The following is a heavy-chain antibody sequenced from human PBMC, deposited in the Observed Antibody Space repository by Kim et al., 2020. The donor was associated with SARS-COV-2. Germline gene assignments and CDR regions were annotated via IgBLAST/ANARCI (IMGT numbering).Heavy chain of an antibody. CDR3: GRGPARGWLLYPISQFDY. J-gene: IGHJ4*02. D-gene: IGHD3-3*01. CDR1: GGSISSGGYY. Sequence: SETLSLTCTVSGGSISSGGYYWSWLRQHPGKGLEWIGYTYYSGSTYYNPSLKSRVTISVDTSKNQFSLKLSSVTAAAAAVYYCGRGPARGWLLYPISQFDYWGQGTLVTVSS. V-gene: IGHV4-31*03. CDR2: TYYSGST.